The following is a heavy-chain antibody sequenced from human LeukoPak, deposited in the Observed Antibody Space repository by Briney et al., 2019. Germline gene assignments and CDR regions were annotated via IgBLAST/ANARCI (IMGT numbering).Heavy chain of an antibody. V-gene: IGHV1-2*02. Sequence: ASVKVSCKASGYTFTGYYMHWVRQAPGQGLEWMGWINPNSGGTNYAQKFQGRVTMTRDTSISTAYMELSRLTSDDTALYYCARTYTAVHYFDYWGQGTLVTVSS. D-gene: IGHD2-21*02. CDR3: ARTYTAVHYFDY. CDR2: INPNSGGT. CDR1: GYTFTGYY. J-gene: IGHJ4*02.